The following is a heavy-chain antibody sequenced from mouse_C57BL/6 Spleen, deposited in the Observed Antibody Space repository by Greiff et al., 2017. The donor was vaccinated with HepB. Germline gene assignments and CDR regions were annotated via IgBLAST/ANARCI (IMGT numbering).Heavy chain of an antibody. CDR3: ARGGYSNAMDY. CDR2: IHPNSGST. V-gene: IGHV1-64*01. Sequence: QVQLQHPGAELVKPGASVKLSCKASGYTFTSYWMHWVKQRPGQGLEWIGMIHPNSGSTNYNEKFKSKATLTVDKSSSTAYMQHSSLTSEDSAVYYWARGGYSNAMDYWGQGTTLTVSS. D-gene: IGHD2-5*01. CDR1: GYTFTSYW. J-gene: IGHJ2*01.